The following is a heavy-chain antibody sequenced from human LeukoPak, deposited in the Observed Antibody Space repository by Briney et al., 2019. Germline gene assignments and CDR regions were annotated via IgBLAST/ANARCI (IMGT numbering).Heavy chain of an antibody. J-gene: IGHJ6*02. CDR3: ARGVGYYDFWSGYRPYYYYGMDV. CDR2: MNPNSGNT. D-gene: IGHD3-3*01. CDR1: GYTFTSYD. V-gene: IGHV1-8*01. Sequence: ASVKVSCKASGYTFTSYDINWVRQATGQGLEWMGWMNPNSGNTGYAQKFQGRVTMTRNTSISTAYMEVSSLRSEDTAVYYCARGVGYYDFWSGYRPYYYYGMDVWGQGITVTVSS.